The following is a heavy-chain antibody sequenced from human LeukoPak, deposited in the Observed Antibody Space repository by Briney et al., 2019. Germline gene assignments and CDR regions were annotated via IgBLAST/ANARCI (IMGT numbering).Heavy chain of an antibody. CDR2: MYYSGGG. CDR3: ARSSSGYYSPFDY. D-gene: IGHD3-3*01. J-gene: IGHJ4*02. Sequence: SETLSLTCIVSGASISNYYWSWIRQPPGKGLEWIGYMYYSGGGNYNPSLKSRVTISVDRSKNHCSLKLTSVTAADTAVYYCARSSSGYYSPFDYWGQGTLVTVSS. CDR1: GASISNYY. V-gene: IGHV4-59*01.